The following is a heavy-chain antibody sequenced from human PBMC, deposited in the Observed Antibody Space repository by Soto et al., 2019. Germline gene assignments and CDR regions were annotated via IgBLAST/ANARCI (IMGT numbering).Heavy chain of an antibody. J-gene: IGHJ6*02. V-gene: IGHV3-30*18. CDR3: AKSRIVATINFVYYGMDV. Sequence: QVQLVESGGGVGQPARSLRLSCAASGFSFSIYGMHWVRQAPGKGLEWVALRSHDASIKYYGESVKGRFTISRDNSKNTLSLQMNSLRVEDTAVYYCAKSRIVATINFVYYGMDVWGQGTTVTVSS. CDR1: GFSFSIYG. CDR2: RSHDASIK. D-gene: IGHD5-12*01.